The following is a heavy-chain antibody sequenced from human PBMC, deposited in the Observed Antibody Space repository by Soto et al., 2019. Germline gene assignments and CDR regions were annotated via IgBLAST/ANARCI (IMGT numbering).Heavy chain of an antibody. Sequence: AXAILSLTFAVYGGSFSGYYWSWIRQPPGKGLEWIGEINHSGSTNYNPSLKSRVTISVDTSKNQFSLKLSSVTAADTAVYYCARGDFWSGYYDYYGMDVWGQGTTVTVSS. V-gene: IGHV4-34*01. CDR3: ARGDFWSGYYDYYGMDV. CDR2: INHSGST. D-gene: IGHD3-3*01. CDR1: GGSFSGYY. J-gene: IGHJ6*02.